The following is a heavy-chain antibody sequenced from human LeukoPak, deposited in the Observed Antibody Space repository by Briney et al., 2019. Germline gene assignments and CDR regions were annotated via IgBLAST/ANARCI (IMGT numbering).Heavy chain of an antibody. V-gene: IGHV3-9*01. J-gene: IGHJ3*01. CDR1: GFPFDEHA. CDR2: ISYSSETI. D-gene: IGHD5-24*01. Sequence: PGGSLRLSCAASGFPFDEHAMHWDRQAPGKGLEWVSGISYSSETIGYVDSVKGRFTISRDNVGKSLYLQMNSLRIEDTALYYCAKDRGGGSQLGDAYDVWGQGTMVSVSS. CDR3: AKDRGGGSQLGDAYDV.